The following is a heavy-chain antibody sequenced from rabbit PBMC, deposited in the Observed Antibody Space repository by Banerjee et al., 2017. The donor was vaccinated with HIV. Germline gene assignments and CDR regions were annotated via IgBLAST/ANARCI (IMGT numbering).Heavy chain of an antibody. J-gene: IGHJ4*01. D-gene: IGHD8-1*01. Sequence: QEQLKETGGGLVQPGGSLTLSCKASGFDFSSYYMSWVRQAPGKGLEWIGCINIGSGSTAYASWAKGRFTISKASSTTVTLQMTSLTAADTATYFCARDSGSTYYPYYFNLWGQGTLVTVS. CDR2: INIGSGST. CDR3: ARDSGSTYYPYYFNL. V-gene: IGHV1S45*01. CDR1: GFDFSSYYM.